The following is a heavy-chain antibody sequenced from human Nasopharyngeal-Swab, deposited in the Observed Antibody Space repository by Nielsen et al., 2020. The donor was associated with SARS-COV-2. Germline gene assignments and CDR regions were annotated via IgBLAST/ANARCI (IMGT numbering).Heavy chain of an antibody. V-gene: IGHV3-30*18. J-gene: IGHJ6*02. D-gene: IGHD3-10*01. CDR2: ISYDGTNK. CDR3: AKDVEVARFGELLLYYYYYGMDV. CDR1: GFIFSNYA. Sequence: GESLKISCAASGFIFSNYAMHWVRQAPGKGLERVAVISYDGTNKYYEDSVKGRFTISRDNSKKTLYMQMNSLRTDDTAVYYCAKDVEVARFGELLLYYYYYGMDVWGQGTTVTVSS.